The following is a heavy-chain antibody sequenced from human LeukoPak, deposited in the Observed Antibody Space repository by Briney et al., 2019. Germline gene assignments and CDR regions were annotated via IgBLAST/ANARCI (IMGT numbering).Heavy chain of an antibody. J-gene: IGHJ6*02. Sequence: SETLSLTCTVSGDSIRSSSYYWGWIRQPPGKGLEWIGSIYYSGITYDNPSLKSRVTISVDTSKNQFSLKLSSVTAADTAVYYCARQGYCSSSGGQVFYGMDVWGQGTTVTVSS. CDR1: GDSIRSSSYY. CDR3: ARQGYCSSSGGQVFYGMDV. CDR2: IYYSGIT. V-gene: IGHV4-39*01. D-gene: IGHD6-6*01.